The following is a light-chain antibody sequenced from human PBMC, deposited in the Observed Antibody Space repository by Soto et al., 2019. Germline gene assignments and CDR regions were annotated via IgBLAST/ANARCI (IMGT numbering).Light chain of an antibody. Sequence: QSVLTQPASVSGSPGQSITISCTGTSSDVGAYTYVSWYQQHPGKAPKVMIFEVSHRPSGVSDRFSGSKSGNTASLTVSGLLAEDEADYYCSSHAGINNVVFGGGTKLTVL. CDR2: EVS. J-gene: IGLJ3*02. CDR3: SSHAGINNVV. V-gene: IGLV2-14*01. CDR1: SSDVGAYTY.